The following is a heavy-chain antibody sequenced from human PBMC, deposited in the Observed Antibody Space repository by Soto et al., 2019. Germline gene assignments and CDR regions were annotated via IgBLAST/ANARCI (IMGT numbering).Heavy chain of an antibody. CDR2: IYWNDDK. D-gene: IGHD7-27*01. Sequence: GKALEWIAIIYWNDDKRYSXXMKSRLTITKDTSKNQVVLTMTNMDPVDTATYYCAHEPQLGINYFDYWGRGTLVTVSS. CDR3: AHEPQLGINYFDY. V-gene: IGHV2-5*01. J-gene: IGHJ4*02.